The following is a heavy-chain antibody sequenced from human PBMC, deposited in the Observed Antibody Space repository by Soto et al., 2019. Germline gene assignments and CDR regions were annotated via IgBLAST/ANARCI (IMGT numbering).Heavy chain of an antibody. Sequence: GGSLRLSCAASGFSFSNAWMNWVRQAPGKGLEWVGRIKSKTDGGTTDYAAPVKGRFTISGDDSKNTLYLQMNSLKTEDTAVYYCTTPSVLLWFGELDYYYGMDVWGQGTTVTVSS. V-gene: IGHV3-15*07. D-gene: IGHD3-10*01. CDR2: IKSKTDGGTT. J-gene: IGHJ6*02. CDR1: GFSFSNAW. CDR3: TTPSVLLWFGELDYYYGMDV.